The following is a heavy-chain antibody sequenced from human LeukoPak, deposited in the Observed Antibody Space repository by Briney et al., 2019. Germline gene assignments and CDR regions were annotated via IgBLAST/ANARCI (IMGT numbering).Heavy chain of an antibody. J-gene: IGHJ4*02. D-gene: IGHD5-18*01. CDR1: GGSFSGYY. CDR2: INHSGST. Sequence: PSETLSLTCAVYGGSFSGYYWSWLRQPPGKGLEWIGEINHSGSTNYNPSLKSRVTISVDTSKNQFSLKLSSVTAADTAVYYCARPGAMVTPFPFDYWGQGTLVTVSS. V-gene: IGHV4-34*01. CDR3: ARPGAMVTPFPFDY.